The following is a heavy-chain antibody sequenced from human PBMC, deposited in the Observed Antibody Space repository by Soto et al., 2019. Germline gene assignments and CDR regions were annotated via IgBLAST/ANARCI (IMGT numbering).Heavy chain of an antibody. J-gene: IGHJ4*02. CDR1: GYTFTSYY. V-gene: IGHV1-46*03. Sequence: ASVKVSCKASGYTFTSYYMHWVRQAPGQGLEWMGIINPSGGSTSYAQKFQGRVTMTRDTSTSTVYMELSSLRSEDTAVYYCAMEYYYDSSGDYYFDYWGQGTLVTVS. CDR3: AMEYYYDSSGDYYFDY. D-gene: IGHD3-22*01. CDR2: INPSGGST.